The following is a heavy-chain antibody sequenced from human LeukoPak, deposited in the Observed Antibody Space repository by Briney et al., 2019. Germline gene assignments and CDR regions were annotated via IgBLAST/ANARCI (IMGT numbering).Heavy chain of an antibody. V-gene: IGHV3-7*01. CDR3: VLCLTRYHSGRWFEG. D-gene: IGHD1-20*01. CDR2: IKMFGDEK. J-gene: IGHJ5*02. CDR1: GSIFTHYW. Sequence: GGSLRPSCARSGSIFTHYWMSWLRQPPGNETELVANIKMFGDEKYGDSVKGRFIISRNNAKNSLYLQMHSLKASNTAGNYGVLCLTRYHSGRWFEGWGKGGLVTVCS.